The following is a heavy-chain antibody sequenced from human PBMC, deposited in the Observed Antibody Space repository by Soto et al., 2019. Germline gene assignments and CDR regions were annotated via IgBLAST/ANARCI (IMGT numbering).Heavy chain of an antibody. CDR3: ARVIEVVGWGVNWFDP. Sequence: GGSLRLSCAASGFTFSIYWMSWVRQAPGKGLEWVANIKQDGSEKYYVDSVKGRFTISRDNAKNSLSLQMNSLRAEDTAVYYCARVIEVVGWGVNWFDPWGQGTLVTVSS. D-gene: IGHD3-10*01. V-gene: IGHV3-7*01. CDR1: GFTFSIYW. J-gene: IGHJ5*02. CDR2: IKQDGSEK.